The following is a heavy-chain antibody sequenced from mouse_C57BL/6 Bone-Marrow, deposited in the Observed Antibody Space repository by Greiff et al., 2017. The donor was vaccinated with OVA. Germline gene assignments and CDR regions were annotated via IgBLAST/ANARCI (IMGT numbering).Heavy chain of an antibody. CDR3: TRGRNYSNQYYAMDY. Sequence: EVKVVESGEGLVKPGGSLKLSCAASGFTFSSYAMSWVRQTPEKRLEWVAYISSGGDYIYYADTVKGRFTISRDNARNTLYLQMSSLKSEDTAMYYCTRGRNYSNQYYAMDYWGQGTSVTVSS. J-gene: IGHJ4*01. V-gene: IGHV5-9-1*02. D-gene: IGHD2-5*01. CDR2: ISSGGDYI. CDR1: GFTFSSYA.